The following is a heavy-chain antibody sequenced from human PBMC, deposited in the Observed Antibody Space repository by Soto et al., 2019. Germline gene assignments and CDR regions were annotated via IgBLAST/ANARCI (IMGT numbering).Heavy chain of an antibody. J-gene: IGHJ5*02. D-gene: IGHD5-12*01. CDR1: GYTFTSYD. Sequence: ASVKVSCKASGYTFTSYDINWVRQATGQGLEWMGWMNPNSGNTGYAQKFQGRVTMTRNTSISTAYMELSSLRSEDTAVYYCARGRGYSGYDRGKNWFDPWGQGTLVTVSS. CDR3: ARGRGYSGYDRGKNWFDP. CDR2: MNPNSGNT. V-gene: IGHV1-8*01.